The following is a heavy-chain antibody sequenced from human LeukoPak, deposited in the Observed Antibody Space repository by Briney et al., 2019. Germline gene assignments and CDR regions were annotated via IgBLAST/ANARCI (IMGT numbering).Heavy chain of an antibody. Sequence: SETLSLTCAVYGGSFSGYYWSWIRQPPGKGLEWIGEINHSGSTNYNPSLKSRVTILVDTSKNQFSLKLSSVTAADTAVYYCARGRRDGYNRYFDYWGQGTLVTVSS. CDR1: GGSFSGYY. D-gene: IGHD5-24*01. CDR2: INHSGST. CDR3: ARGRRDGYNRYFDY. V-gene: IGHV4-34*01. J-gene: IGHJ4*02.